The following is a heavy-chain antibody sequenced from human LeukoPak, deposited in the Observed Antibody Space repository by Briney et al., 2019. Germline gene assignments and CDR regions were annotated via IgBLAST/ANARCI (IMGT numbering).Heavy chain of an antibody. V-gene: IGHV3-53*01. J-gene: IGHJ6*02. D-gene: IGHD3-22*01. CDR1: GFTVSSNY. CDR3: ATLPYDSSGYYPVSYYGMDV. CDR2: INSGAGT. Sequence: GGSLRLSCAASGFTVSSNYMSWVRRAPGKGLEWVSLINSGAGTYYADSVKGRFTISRDNSKNTLYLQMNSLRAEDTAVYYCATLPYDSSGYYPVSYYGMDVWGQGTTVTVSS.